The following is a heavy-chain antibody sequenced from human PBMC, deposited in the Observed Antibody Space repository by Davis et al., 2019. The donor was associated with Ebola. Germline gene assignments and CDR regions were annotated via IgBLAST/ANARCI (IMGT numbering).Heavy chain of an antibody. J-gene: IGHJ3*02. Sequence: SLKISCAASGFTFDDYAMHWVRQAPGKGLEWVSGISWNSGSIGYADSVKGRFTISRDNAKNSLYLQMNSLRAEDTALYYCAKESIVVVTYRAFDIWGQGTMVTVSS. D-gene: IGHD2-21*02. CDR3: AKESIVVVTYRAFDI. CDR1: GFTFDDYA. CDR2: ISWNSGSI. V-gene: IGHV3-9*01.